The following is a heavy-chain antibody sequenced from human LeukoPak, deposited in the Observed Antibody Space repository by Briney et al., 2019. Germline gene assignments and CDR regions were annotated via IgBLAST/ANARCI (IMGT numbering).Heavy chain of an antibody. CDR1: GFTFSSYG. D-gene: IGHD3-10*01. V-gene: IGHV3-30*02. CDR2: IRYDGSNK. Sequence: QTGGSLRLSCEASGFTFSSYGMHWVRQAPGKGLEWVAFIRYDGSNKYYADSVKGRFTISRDNSKNTLYLQMNSLRAEDTAVYYCAKDAPNYFDAFDIWGQGTMVTVSS. J-gene: IGHJ3*02. CDR3: AKDAPNYFDAFDI.